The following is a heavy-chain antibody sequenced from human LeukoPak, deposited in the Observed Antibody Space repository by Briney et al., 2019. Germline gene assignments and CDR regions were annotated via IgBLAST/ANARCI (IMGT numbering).Heavy chain of an antibody. J-gene: IGHJ5*02. V-gene: IGHV1-69*04. D-gene: IGHD6-19*01. CDR3: ARLRSIAVAGS. CDR2: IIPIPGIA. Sequence: SVKVSCKASGGTFSSYAISWVRQAPGQGLEWMGRIIPIPGIANYAQKFQGRVTITADKSTSTAYMELSSLRSEDTAVYYCARLRSIAVAGSWGQGTLVTVSS. CDR1: GGTFSSYA.